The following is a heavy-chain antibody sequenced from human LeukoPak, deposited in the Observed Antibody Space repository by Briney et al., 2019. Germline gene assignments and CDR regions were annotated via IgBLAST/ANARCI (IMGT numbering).Heavy chain of an antibody. J-gene: IGHJ3*02. D-gene: IGHD2-2*01. V-gene: IGHV4-31*03. CDR2: ISYSGST. Sequence: SSETLSLTCTVSGASVSSGTYFWTWIRQHPGKGLEWIGYISYSGSTYYNPSLKSRLTISIDTSKNQVSLNLSSVIAADTAVYYCARDENTRPDAFDIWGQGTMVTVSS. CDR1: GASVSSGTYF. CDR3: ARDENTRPDAFDI.